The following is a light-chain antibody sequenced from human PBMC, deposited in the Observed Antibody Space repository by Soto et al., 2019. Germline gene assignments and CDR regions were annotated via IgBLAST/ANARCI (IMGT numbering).Light chain of an antibody. CDR1: QSIRSY. Sequence: DIQMTQSPSSLSASVGDRVTITCRASQSIRSYLNWYQQKPGKAPKLLIYAASSLQSGVPSRFSGSGSATDFTLTISSLQPEDFATYYCQQTYSTPTFGQGTKVEIK. CDR2: AAS. V-gene: IGKV1-39*01. CDR3: QQTYSTPT. J-gene: IGKJ1*01.